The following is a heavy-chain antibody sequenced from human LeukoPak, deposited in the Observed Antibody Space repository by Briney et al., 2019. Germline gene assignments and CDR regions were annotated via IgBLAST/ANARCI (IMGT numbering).Heavy chain of an antibody. Sequence: ASVKVSCKASGYTFTSYAMHWVRQAPGQRLEWMGWINAGNDNTKYSQKFQGRVTITRDTSASTAYMELSSLRSEDTAVYYCARGLGYCTGGTCYPNWFDPWGQGTLVTVS. J-gene: IGHJ5*02. CDR1: GYTFTSYA. V-gene: IGHV1-3*01. D-gene: IGHD2-15*01. CDR3: ARGLGYCTGGTCYPNWFDP. CDR2: INAGNDNT.